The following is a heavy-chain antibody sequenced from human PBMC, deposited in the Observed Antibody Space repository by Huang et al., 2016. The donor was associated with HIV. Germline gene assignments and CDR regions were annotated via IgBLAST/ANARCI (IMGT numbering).Heavy chain of an antibody. D-gene: IGHD6-13*01. CDR1: GFTFSSSG. CDR3: AKGGSAAAVLDF. Sequence: QVQLVESGGGVVQHGRSMRISCAASGFTFSSSGMHWVRQAPGKGLEGVAVLSYEAQTKYYADSVKGRFSISRDDSKTTVYLQLNSLRLEYTAVYYCAKGGSAAAVLDFWGQGTLVTVSS. J-gene: IGHJ4*02. CDR2: LSYEAQTK. V-gene: IGHV3-30*18.